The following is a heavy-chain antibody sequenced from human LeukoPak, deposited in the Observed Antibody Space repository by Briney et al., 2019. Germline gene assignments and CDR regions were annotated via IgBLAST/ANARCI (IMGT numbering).Heavy chain of an antibody. CDR3: ARDVDGWEDPPGYFDY. CDR2: IYSGGST. V-gene: IGHV3-53*01. J-gene: IGHJ4*02. Sequence: GGSLRLSCAASGFTVSSNYMSWVRQAPGKGLEWVSVIYSGGSTYYADSVKGRFTISRDNSKNTLYLQMNSLRAEDTAVYYCARDVDGWEDPPGYFDYWGQGTLVTVSS. CDR1: GFTVSSNY. D-gene: IGHD1-26*01.